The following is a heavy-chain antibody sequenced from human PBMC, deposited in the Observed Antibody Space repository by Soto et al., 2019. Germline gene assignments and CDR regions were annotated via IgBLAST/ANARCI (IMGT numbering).Heavy chain of an antibody. J-gene: IGHJ4*02. CDR1: GGSISSGDYY. D-gene: IGHD3-10*01. CDR2: IYSSGST. CDR3: ARGHRFGESKNDY. V-gene: IGHV4-30-4*01. Sequence: QVQLQESGPGLVKPSQTLSLTCTVSGGSISSGDYYWTWIRQSPGKGLEWIGYIYSSGSTYYNPSLKSRVVMSVDTSKNQFSLKLSSVTAADTAVYYCARGHRFGESKNDYWGQGTLVTVSS.